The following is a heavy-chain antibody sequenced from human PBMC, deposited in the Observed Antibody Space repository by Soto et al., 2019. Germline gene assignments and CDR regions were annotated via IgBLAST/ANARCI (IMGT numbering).Heavy chain of an antibody. CDR3: ARDRGYLKDPFDY. V-gene: IGHV3-74*01. CDR1: GFTFSYYW. J-gene: IGHJ4*02. Sequence: GGSLRLSCAASGFTFSYYWMHWVRQAPGQGLVWVSRIHSDGSSTTYAGSVKGRFTISRDNSKNTLYLQMNSLRAEDTAVYYCARDRGYLKDPFDYWGQGTLVTVSS. CDR2: IHSDGSST. D-gene: IGHD2-15*01.